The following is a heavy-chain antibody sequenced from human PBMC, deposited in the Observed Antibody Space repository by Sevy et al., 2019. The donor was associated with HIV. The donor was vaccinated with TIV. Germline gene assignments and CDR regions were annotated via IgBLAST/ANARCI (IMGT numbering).Heavy chain of an antibody. V-gene: IGHV1-18*01. Sequence: ASVKVSCKASGYTFTSYGISWVRQAPGQGLEWMGWISAYNGNTNYAQMLQGRVTMTTDTSTSTAYMELRSLRSDDTAVYYCAREGNYFDYYYYGMDVWGQGTTVTVSS. CDR3: AREGNYFDYYYYGMDV. J-gene: IGHJ6*02. D-gene: IGHD4-4*01. CDR2: ISAYNGNT. CDR1: GYTFTSYG.